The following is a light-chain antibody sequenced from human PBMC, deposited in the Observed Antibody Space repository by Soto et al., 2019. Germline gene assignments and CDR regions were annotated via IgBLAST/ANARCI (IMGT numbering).Light chain of an antibody. Sequence: QSVVTQPASVSGSPGQSITISCTGTSSDVGDYNYVSWYQHHPGKAPKLIIYEVRNRPSGVPNRFSGAKSGNTASLTISGLQAEDEADYYCSSYRTGSAFYVFVSGTKLTVL. CDR1: SSDVGDYNY. V-gene: IGLV2-14*01. CDR2: EVR. CDR3: SSYRTGSAFYV. J-gene: IGLJ1*01.